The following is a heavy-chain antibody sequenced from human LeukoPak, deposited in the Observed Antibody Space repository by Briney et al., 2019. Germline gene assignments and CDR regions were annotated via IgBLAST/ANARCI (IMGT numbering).Heavy chain of an antibody. CDR2: MNPNSGNT. CDR1: GYTFTSYD. J-gene: IGHJ1*01. Sequence: GASVKVSCKASGYTFTSYDINWVRQATGQGLEWMGWMNPNSGNTGYAQKFQGRVTMTRNTSISTAYMELRSLRSDDTAVYYCARDLVGYCSGGSCHENVYFQHWGQGTLVTVSS. D-gene: IGHD2-15*01. V-gene: IGHV1-8*01. CDR3: ARDLVGYCSGGSCHENVYFQH.